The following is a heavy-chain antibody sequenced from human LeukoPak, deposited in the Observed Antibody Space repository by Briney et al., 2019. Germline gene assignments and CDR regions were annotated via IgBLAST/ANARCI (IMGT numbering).Heavy chain of an antibody. J-gene: IGHJ4*02. CDR2: ISSSSSYI. Sequence: GGSLRLSCAAPGFIFSSYSMNWVRQAPGKGLEWVSSISSSSSYIDYADSVKGRFTISRDNAKNSLYLQMNSLRAEDTAVYYCARKYGGFDSWGQGTLVTVSS. V-gene: IGHV3-21*01. D-gene: IGHD4-23*01. CDR3: ARKYGGFDS. CDR1: GFIFSSYS.